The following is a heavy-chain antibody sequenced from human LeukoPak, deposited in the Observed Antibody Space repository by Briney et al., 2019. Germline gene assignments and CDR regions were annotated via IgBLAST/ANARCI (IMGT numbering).Heavy chain of an antibody. V-gene: IGHV1-18*01. CDR1: GYTFTSYG. CDR3: ARFTRVDTAMAYYFDY. J-gene: IGHJ4*02. D-gene: IGHD5-18*01. Sequence: GASVKVSCKASGYTFTSYGISWVRQPPGQGLEWMGWISAYNGNKNYAQKLQGRVTMTTDTSTSTAYMELRSLRSDDTAVYYCARFTRVDTAMAYYFDYWGQGTLVTVSS. CDR2: ISAYNGNK.